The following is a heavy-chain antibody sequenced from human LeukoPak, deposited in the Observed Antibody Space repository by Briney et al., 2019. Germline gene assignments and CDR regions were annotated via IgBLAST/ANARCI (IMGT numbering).Heavy chain of an antibody. D-gene: IGHD3-10*01. Sequence: TGVSLRLSCAASVFIFSSYGKNWVRQAPGKGLEGVASIDTTSYTYYTDSVNGRFTISRDKAKISLYLQMNSLRAEDTAVYYCATEGRGVHFDSWGQGTLVTVSS. V-gene: IGHV3-21*01. CDR1: VFIFSSYG. J-gene: IGHJ4*02. CDR2: IDTTSYT. CDR3: ATEGRGVHFDS.